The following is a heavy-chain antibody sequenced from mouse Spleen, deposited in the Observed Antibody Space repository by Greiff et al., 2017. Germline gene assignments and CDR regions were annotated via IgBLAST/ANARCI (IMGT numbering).Heavy chain of an antibody. CDR2: IYPGGGYT. J-gene: IGHJ1*01. V-gene: IGHV1-63*02. CDR3: ARCYPMRDWYFDV. D-gene: IGHD2-3*01. CDR1: GYTFTNYW. Sequence: VKLQQSGAELVRPGTSVKISCKASGYTFTNYWLGWVKQRPGHGLEWIGDIYPGGGYTNYNEKFKGKATLTADTSSSTAYMQLSSLTSEDSAVYFCARCYPMRDWYFDVWGAGTTVTVSS.